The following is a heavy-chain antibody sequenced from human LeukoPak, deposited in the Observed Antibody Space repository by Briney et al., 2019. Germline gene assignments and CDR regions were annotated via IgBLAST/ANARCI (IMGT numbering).Heavy chain of an antibody. D-gene: IGHD5-18*01. CDR3: WRETSPIKLWETGGWFGP. CDR2: ISAYNGNT. V-gene: IGHV1-18*01. CDR1: GYTFTSYG. Sequence: ASVKVSCKASGYTFTSYGISWVRQAPGQGLEWMGWISAYNGNTNYAQKLQGRVTMTTDTSTSTAYMELRSLRSDDTAVYYCWRETSPIKLWETGGWFGPLGQGTLVTVSS. J-gene: IGHJ5*02.